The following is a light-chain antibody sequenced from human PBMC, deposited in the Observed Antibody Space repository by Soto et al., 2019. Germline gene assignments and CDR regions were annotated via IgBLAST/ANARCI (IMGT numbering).Light chain of an antibody. V-gene: IGKV3-20*01. Sequence: EIVLTQSPGTLSLTPGERATLSCRASQSVTSNYLAWYQQKPGQAPRLLIYDASNRATGIPARFIGNGSGTEFTLTISSLQSEDFAVYYCQQYNNWWTFGQGTKVDI. CDR2: DAS. J-gene: IGKJ1*01. CDR1: QSVTSNY. CDR3: QQYNNWWT.